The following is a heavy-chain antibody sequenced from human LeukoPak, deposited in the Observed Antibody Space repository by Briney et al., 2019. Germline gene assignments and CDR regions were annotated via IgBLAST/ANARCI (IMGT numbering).Heavy chain of an antibody. CDR2: ISDDGRDV. V-gene: IGHV3-30*04. CDR3: ARVGRVSIYPSYMDV. Sequence: GGSLRLSCEASGFTFSTFPMHWVRQTPDKGLEWVAVISDDGRDVYYADSVKGRFTTSRDNSKNTLYLQMHSVSPEDTAVVYCARVGRVSIYPSYMDVWGKGTTVTVSS. CDR1: GFTFSTFP. D-gene: IGHD6-6*01. J-gene: IGHJ6*03.